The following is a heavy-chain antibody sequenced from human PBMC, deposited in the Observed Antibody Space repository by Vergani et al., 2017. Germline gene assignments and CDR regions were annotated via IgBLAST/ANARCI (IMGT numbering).Heavy chain of an antibody. V-gene: IGHV3-30*18. CDR2: ISYDGSNK. J-gene: IGHJ4*02. CDR1: GFTFSSYG. D-gene: IGHD2-21*01. Sequence: QVQLVESGGGVVQPVRSLRLSCAASGFTFSSYGMHWVRQAPGKGLEWVAVISYDGSNKYYADSVKGRFTISRDNSKKTLYLQMNSLRAEDTAVYYCAKLSGGDCYSADYWGQGTLVTVSS. CDR3: AKLSGGDCYSADY.